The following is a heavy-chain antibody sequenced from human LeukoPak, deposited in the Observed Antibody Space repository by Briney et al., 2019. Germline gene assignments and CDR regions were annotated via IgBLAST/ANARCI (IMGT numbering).Heavy chain of an antibody. J-gene: IGHJ6*03. D-gene: IGHD5-18*01. CDR1: GYTFTSYA. CDR3: ARDLARGYSYGLHYMDV. CDR2: IIPIFGTA. V-gene: IGHV1-69*05. Sequence: GASVKVSCKASGYTFTSYAISWVRQAPGQGLEWMGRIIPIFGTANYAQKSQGRVTITTDESTSTAYMELSSLRSEDTAVYYCARDLARGYSYGLHYMDVWGKGTTVTVSS.